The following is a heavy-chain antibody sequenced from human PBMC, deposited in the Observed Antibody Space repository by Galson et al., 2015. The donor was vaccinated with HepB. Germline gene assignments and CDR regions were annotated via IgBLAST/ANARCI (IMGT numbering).Heavy chain of an antibody. D-gene: IGHD2-8*01. CDR3: ARGTYMVDY. V-gene: IGHV7-4-1*02. CDR1: GYTFKNYA. J-gene: IGHJ4*02. Sequence: SVKVSCKASGYTFKNYALNWVRQAPGHGLEWMGWINTNIGNPTYAQGFTGRFVFSLDTSVSTAYLLISSLKAEDTAVYYCARGTYMVDYWGQGTLVTVSS. CDR2: INTNIGNP.